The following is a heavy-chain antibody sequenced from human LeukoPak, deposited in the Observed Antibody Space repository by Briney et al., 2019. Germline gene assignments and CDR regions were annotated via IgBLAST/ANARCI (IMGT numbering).Heavy chain of an antibody. CDR1: GYTFTGYF. D-gene: IGHD3-22*01. CDR3: ARGSGSWYDSSGSPYIRFDY. Sequence: ASVKVSCKASGYTFTGYFIHWVRQAPGQGLEWMGWINPDSGGTNYAQKFQGRVTMTRDTSISTAYMELSRLRSDDSAMYYCARGSGSWYDSSGSPYIRFDYWGQGTLVTVSS. V-gene: IGHV1-2*02. CDR2: INPDSGGT. J-gene: IGHJ4*02.